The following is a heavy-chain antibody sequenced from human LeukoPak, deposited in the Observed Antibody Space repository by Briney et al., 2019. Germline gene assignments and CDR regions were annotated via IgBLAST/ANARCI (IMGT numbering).Heavy chain of an antibody. CDR3: ASQSTSYYYYYMDV. CDR2: IIPIFGTA. V-gene: IGHV1-69*05. CDR1: GVTFSSYA. J-gene: IGHJ6*03. Sequence: SVKVSCKASGVTFSSYAISWVRQAPGQRLEWMGGIIPIFGTANYAQKFQGRVTITTAESTSTAYMELSSLRSEDTAVYYCASQSTSYYYYYMDVWGKGTTVTVSS.